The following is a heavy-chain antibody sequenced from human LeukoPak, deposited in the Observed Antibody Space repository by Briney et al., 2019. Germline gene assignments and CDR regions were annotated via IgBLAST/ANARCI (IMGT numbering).Heavy chain of an antibody. D-gene: IGHD3-3*01. J-gene: IGHJ4*02. CDR2: IYYSGST. CDR3: ARLPYDFWSGFPHYFDY. CDR1: GGSISSSSYY. Sequence: PSETLSLTCTVSGGSISSSSYYWGWIRQPPGKGPEWIGSIYYSGSTYYNPSLKSRVTISVDTSKNQFSLKLSSVTAADTAVYYCARLPYDFWSGFPHYFDYWGQGTLVTVSS. V-gene: IGHV4-39*01.